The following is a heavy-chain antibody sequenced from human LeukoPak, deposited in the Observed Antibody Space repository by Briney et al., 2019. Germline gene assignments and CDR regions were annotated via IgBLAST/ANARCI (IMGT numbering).Heavy chain of an antibody. J-gene: IGHJ5*02. D-gene: IGHD4-11*01. CDR3: AVDYLDWFDP. Sequence: GESLKISCAASGFTFSSYAMSWVRQAPGKGLEWVSAISGSGGSTYYADSVKGRFTISRDNSKNTLYLQMNSLRAEDTAVYYCAVDYLDWFDPWGQGTLVTVSS. CDR1: GFTFSSYA. V-gene: IGHV3-23*01. CDR2: ISGSGGST.